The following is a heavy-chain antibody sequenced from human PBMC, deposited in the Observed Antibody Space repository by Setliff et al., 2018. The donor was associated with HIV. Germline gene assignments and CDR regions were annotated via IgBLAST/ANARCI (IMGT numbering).Heavy chain of an antibody. V-gene: IGHV3-74*01. D-gene: IGHD1-26*01. CDR2: FRGDDRTT. J-gene: IGHJ4*02. Sequence: PGGSLRLSCAASGFTFNIYTMNWVRQAPGKGLVWVSRFRGDDRTTNYADSVKGRFTFSSDNAKNTVYLQMNGLRAEDTAVYYCARALYGSDSLLDSGGQGTRVTVPQ. CDR3: ARALYGSDSLLDS. CDR1: GFTFNIYT.